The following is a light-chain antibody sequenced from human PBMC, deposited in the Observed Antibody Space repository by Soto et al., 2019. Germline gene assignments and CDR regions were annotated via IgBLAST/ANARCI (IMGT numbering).Light chain of an antibody. CDR1: SSDVGGYNY. V-gene: IGLV2-14*01. CDR3: SSYTSSSTQV. Sequence: QSALTQPASVSGSPGQSITISCTGTSSDVGGYNYVSWYQQHPGKAPKLMIYDVSNRPSGVSNRFSGSKSGNMASLTISGLQAEDEADYYCSSYTSSSTQVFGGGTKLTVL. J-gene: IGLJ2*01. CDR2: DVS.